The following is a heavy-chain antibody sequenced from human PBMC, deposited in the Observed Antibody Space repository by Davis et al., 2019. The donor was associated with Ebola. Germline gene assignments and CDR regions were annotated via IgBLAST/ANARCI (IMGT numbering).Heavy chain of an antibody. D-gene: IGHD4-11*01. CDR3: AKTPVTTVTTWFDY. CDR1: GFTFSSYE. CDR2: ISGSGGST. J-gene: IGHJ4*02. V-gene: IGHV3-23*01. Sequence: PGGSLRLSCAASGFTFSSYEMNWVRQAPGKGLEWVSAISGSGGSTYYADSVKGRFTISRDNSKNTLYLQMNSLRAEDTAVYYCAKTPVTTVTTWFDYWGQGTLVTVSS.